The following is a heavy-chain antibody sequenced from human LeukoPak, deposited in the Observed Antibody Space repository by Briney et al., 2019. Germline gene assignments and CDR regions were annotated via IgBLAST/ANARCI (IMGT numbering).Heavy chain of an antibody. D-gene: IGHD3-22*01. CDR3: ARDGLGYFDYYMDV. V-gene: IGHV4-39*07. CDR1: GSSISSSSYY. Sequence: PSETLSLTRTVSGSSISSSSYYWGWIRQPPGKGLEWIGSIYYSGSTYYNPSLKSRVTISVDTSKNQFSLKLSSVTAADTAEYYCARDGLGYFDYYMDVWGKGTTVTVS. CDR2: IYYSGST. J-gene: IGHJ6*03.